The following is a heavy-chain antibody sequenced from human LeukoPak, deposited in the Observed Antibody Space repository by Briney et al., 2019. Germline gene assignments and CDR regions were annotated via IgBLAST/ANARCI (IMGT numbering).Heavy chain of an antibody. CDR2: IIPIFGTA. V-gene: IGHV1-69*05. J-gene: IGHJ5*02. CDR3: ARESEGWFDP. Sequence: SVKVSCKASGGTFSSYAISWVRQAPGQGLEWMGGIIPIFGTANYAQKLQGRVTMTTDTSTSTAYMELRSLRSDDTAVYYCARESEGWFDPWGQGTLVTVSS. CDR1: GGTFSSYA.